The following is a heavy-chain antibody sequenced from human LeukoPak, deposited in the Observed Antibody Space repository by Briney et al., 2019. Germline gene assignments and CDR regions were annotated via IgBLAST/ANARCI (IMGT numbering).Heavy chain of an antibody. CDR3: AISTTYYDFWSGYYPFDY. J-gene: IGHJ4*02. CDR1: GYTFTSYG. D-gene: IGHD3-3*01. Sequence: ASVKVSCKASGYTFTSYGISWVRQAPGQGLEWMGWISAYNGNTNYAQKLQGRVTMTTDTSTSTAYMELRSLRSEDTAVYYCAISTTYYDFWSGYYPFDYWGQGTLVTVSS. CDR2: ISAYNGNT. V-gene: IGHV1-18*01.